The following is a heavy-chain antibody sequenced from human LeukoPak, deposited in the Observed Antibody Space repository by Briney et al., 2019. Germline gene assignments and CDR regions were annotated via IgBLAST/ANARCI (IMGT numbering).Heavy chain of an antibody. D-gene: IGHD4-17*01. CDR1: GFTFGDYA. J-gene: IGHJ4*02. Sequence: GGSLRLSCTGSGFTFGDYAMSWVRQAPGKGLEWVSFIRTRAYGGTTEYAASVKNRFIISRYDSKSIAYLQMNSLKIEDTTVYYCTRGRDYGDYTWSDFDHWGQGTLVTVSS. CDR3: TRGRDYGDYTWSDFDH. CDR2: IRTRAYGGTT. V-gene: IGHV3-49*04.